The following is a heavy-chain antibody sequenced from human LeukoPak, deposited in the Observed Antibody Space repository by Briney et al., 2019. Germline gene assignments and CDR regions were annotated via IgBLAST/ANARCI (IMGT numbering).Heavy chain of an antibody. V-gene: IGHV3-73*01. CDR1: GFAFSDSA. CDR3: ARGRDGYNPPVEYYYYYMDV. CDR2: IRDKGNNYAT. D-gene: IGHD5-24*01. J-gene: IGHJ6*03. Sequence: PGGSLRLSCAASGFAFSDSAIHWVRQASGRGLEWVGRIRDKGNNYATAYAASVKGRFTISRDDSKNTAYLQMNSLKTEDTAVYYCARGRDGYNPPVEYYYYYMDVWGKGTTVTVSS.